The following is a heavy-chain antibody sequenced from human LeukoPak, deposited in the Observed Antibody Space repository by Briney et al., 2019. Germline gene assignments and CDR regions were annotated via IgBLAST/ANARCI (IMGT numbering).Heavy chain of an antibody. CDR1: GGSISSYY. Sequence: SETLSLTCTVSGGSISSYYWSWIRQPPGKGLEWIGYIYYSGSTSYNPSLKSRVTISVDTSKNQFSLKLSSVTAADTAVYYCATSITETTYAFDIWGQGTMVTVSS. D-gene: IGHD1-7*01. CDR3: ATSITETTYAFDI. CDR2: IYYSGST. V-gene: IGHV4-59*01. J-gene: IGHJ3*02.